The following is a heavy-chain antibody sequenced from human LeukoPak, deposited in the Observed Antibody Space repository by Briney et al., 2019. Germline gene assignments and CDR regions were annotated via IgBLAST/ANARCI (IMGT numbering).Heavy chain of an antibody. CDR3: ARAYYYGSGERIDAFDI. D-gene: IGHD3-10*01. CDR1: GGTFSSYA. CDR2: IIPVFGTA. Sequence: SVKVSCKASGGTFSSYAISWVRQAPGQGLEWMGGIIPVFGTANYAQKFQGGVTITTDESTSTPYMELSSLRSEDTAVYYCARAYYYGSGERIDAFDIWGQGTMVTVSS. V-gene: IGHV1-69*05. J-gene: IGHJ3*02.